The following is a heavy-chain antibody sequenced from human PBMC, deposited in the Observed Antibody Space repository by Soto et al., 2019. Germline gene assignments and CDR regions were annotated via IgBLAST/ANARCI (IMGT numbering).Heavy chain of an antibody. V-gene: IGHV4-34*01. D-gene: IGHD6-6*01. J-gene: IGHJ6*02. CDR3: ARLVAARYYYYYGMDV. Sequence: SETLSLTCAVYGGSFSRYYWSWIRQPPGKGLEWIGEINHSGSANYNPSLKSRVTISVDTSKNQFSLKLSSVTAADTAVYYCARLVAARYYYYYGMDVWGQGTTVTVSS. CDR2: INHSGSA. CDR1: GGSFSRYY.